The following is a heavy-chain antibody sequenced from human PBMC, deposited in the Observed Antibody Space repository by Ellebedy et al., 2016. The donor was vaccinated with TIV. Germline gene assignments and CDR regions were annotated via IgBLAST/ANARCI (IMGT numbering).Heavy chain of an antibody. CDR3: AKGRYTGLVHLSPNY. Sequence: GESLKISCAASGFAVNSYYITWARQAPGKGLEWVSAISGSGGSTYYADSVKGRFTISRDNSKNTLYLQMNSLRAEDTAVYYCAKGRYTGLVHLSPNYWGQGTLVTVSS. CDR2: ISGSGGST. J-gene: IGHJ4*02. V-gene: IGHV3-23*01. D-gene: IGHD6-19*01. CDR1: GFAVNSYY.